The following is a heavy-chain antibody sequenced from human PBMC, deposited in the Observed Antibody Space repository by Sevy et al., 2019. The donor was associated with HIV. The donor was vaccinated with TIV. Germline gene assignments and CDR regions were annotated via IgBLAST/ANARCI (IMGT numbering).Heavy chain of an antibody. CDR2: IYYSGST. Sequence: SETLSLTCTVSGCSISSYYWSWIRQPPGKGLEWIGYIYYSGSTNYNPSLKSRVTISVDTSKNQFSLKLSSVTAADTAVYYCARERQLVLDYWGQGTLVTVSS. CDR3: ARERQLVLDY. J-gene: IGHJ4*02. V-gene: IGHV4-59*01. D-gene: IGHD6-13*01. CDR1: GCSISSYY.